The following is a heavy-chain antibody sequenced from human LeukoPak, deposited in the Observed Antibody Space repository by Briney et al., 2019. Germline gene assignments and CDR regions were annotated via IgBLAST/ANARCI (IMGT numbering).Heavy chain of an antibody. CDR3: ARGRHSSGWYISSYYYYGMDV. CDR1: GGSISSGGYY. V-gene: IGHV4-31*03. D-gene: IGHD6-19*01. Sequence: SQTLSLTCTVSGGSISSGGYYWSWIRQHPGKGLEWIGYIYYSGSTYYNPSLKSRVTISVDTSKNQFSLKLSSVTAADTAVYYCARGRHSSGWYISSYYYYGMDVWGQGTTVTVSS. J-gene: IGHJ6*02. CDR2: IYYSGST.